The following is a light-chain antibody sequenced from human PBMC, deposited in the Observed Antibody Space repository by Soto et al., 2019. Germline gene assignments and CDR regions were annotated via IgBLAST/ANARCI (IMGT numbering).Light chain of an antibody. Sequence: QSVLTQPRSVSGSPGQSVTISCTGTSRDVGGYNYVSWYQQHPGKAPKLMIYDVSKRPSGVPDRFSGSKSGNTASLTISGLQAEDEADYYCCSYAGSPRGFGTGTKLTVL. CDR3: CSYAGSPRG. CDR1: SRDVGGYNY. J-gene: IGLJ1*01. CDR2: DVS. V-gene: IGLV2-11*01.